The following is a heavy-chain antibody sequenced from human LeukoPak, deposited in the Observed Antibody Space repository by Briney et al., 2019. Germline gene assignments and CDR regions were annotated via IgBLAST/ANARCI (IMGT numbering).Heavy chain of an antibody. CDR3: ARGSLWGSFDY. Sequence: PGGSLRLSCAASGFTFSSYWMHWVRQAPGKGLVWVSRINSDGSSTSYADSVKGRLTISRDNAKNTLYLQMNSLRAEDTAVYYCARGSLWGSFDYWGQGTLVTVSS. CDR1: GFTFSSYW. D-gene: IGHD7-27*01. V-gene: IGHV3-74*01. CDR2: INSDGSST. J-gene: IGHJ4*02.